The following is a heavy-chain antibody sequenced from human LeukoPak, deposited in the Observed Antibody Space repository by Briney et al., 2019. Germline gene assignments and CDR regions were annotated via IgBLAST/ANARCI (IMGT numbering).Heavy chain of an antibody. D-gene: IGHD1-26*01. Sequence: GGSLRLSCADSGFTFSSYSMNWVRQAPGKGLEWVSSISSSSSYIYYADSVKGRFTISRDNAKNSLYLQMNSLRAEDTAVYYCASLWELLTWAYFDYWGQGTLVTVSS. CDR2: ISSSSSYI. CDR1: GFTFSSYS. J-gene: IGHJ4*02. CDR3: ASLWELLTWAYFDY. V-gene: IGHV3-21*01.